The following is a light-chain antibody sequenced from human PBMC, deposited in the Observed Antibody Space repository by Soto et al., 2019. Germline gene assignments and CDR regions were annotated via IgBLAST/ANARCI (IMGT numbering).Light chain of an antibody. V-gene: IGKV1-5*03. CDR2: KAS. CDR3: QQYNSYPWT. Sequence: DIQMTQSPSTLSASVGDRVTITCRASQSISSWLAWYQQRPGKAPKVLIYKASSLESGVPPRFGGSGSGTEFTLTISSLQPDDSATYYCQQYNSYPWTFGQGTKVEIK. CDR1: QSISSW. J-gene: IGKJ1*01.